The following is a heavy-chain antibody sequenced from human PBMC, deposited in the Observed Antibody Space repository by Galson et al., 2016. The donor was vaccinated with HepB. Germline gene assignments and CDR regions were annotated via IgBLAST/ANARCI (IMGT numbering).Heavy chain of an antibody. CDR3: ARDGPNYNYDF. CDR2: IESYSKII. CDR1: GFTFKKYG. V-gene: IGHV3-48*04. J-gene: IGHJ4*02. D-gene: IGHD5-24*01. Sequence: SGFTFKKYGFNWVRLTPGKGLEWLSYIESYSKIIRYTDSVRGRFTVSRDNAKNSVYLQLSGLRVEDTAIYYCARDGPNYNYDFWGQGTLVTVFS.